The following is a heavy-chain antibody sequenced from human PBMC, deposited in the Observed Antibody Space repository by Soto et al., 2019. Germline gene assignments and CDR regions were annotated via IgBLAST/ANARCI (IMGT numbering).Heavy chain of an antibody. Sequence: EVQLLESGGGLVQPGGSLRLSCAASGFTVTRNYMTWVRLAPGKGLECVSTIHTGGKTYYTDSVKGRFTVSRDESKNTLFLQMSTLRVEDTGVYYCATGGSKRVRGAIVEVFHLEFWGRGTVVTVSS. D-gene: IGHD3-10*01. CDR1: GFTVTRNY. J-gene: IGHJ4*02. CDR2: IHTGGKT. CDR3: ATGGSKRVRGAIVEVFHLEF. V-gene: IGHV3-66*01.